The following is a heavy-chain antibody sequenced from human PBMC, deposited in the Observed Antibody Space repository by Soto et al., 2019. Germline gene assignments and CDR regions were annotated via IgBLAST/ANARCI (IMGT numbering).Heavy chain of an antibody. Sequence: GGSLRLSCAASGFTFSSYSMNWVRQAPGKGLEWVSYISSSSSTIYYADSVKGRFTISRDNAKNSLYLQMNSLRAEDTAVYYCARDPHPPLIVPLPWDAFDIWGQGTMVTVSS. J-gene: IGHJ3*02. CDR1: GFTFSSYS. CDR2: ISSSSSTI. V-gene: IGHV3-48*01. D-gene: IGHD2-2*01. CDR3: ARDPHPPLIVPLPWDAFDI.